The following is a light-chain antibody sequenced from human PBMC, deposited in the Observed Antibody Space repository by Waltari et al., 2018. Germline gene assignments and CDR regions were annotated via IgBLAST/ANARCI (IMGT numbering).Light chain of an antibody. V-gene: IGKV1-9*01. CDR2: TST. Sequence: DIQLTQSPSFLSASLGDRVTVTCRASQSINNFLAWFQQKPGEAPKLLIHTSTTLQRGVPSRFRGTGSGTEFILTISSLQPADFATYFCQQVNSYPLTFGGGTTVEMK. CDR3: QQVNSYPLT. J-gene: IGKJ4*01. CDR1: QSINNF.